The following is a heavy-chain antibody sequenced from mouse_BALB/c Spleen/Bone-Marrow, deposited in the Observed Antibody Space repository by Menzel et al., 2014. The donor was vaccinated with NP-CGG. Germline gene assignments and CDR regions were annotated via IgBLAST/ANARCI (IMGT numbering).Heavy chain of an antibody. J-gene: IGHJ3*01. V-gene: IGHV1-69*02. D-gene: IGHD2-1*01. CDR1: GYTFTRYW. CDR3: ARSGGNYVAWFVY. CDR2: IDPSDSET. Sequence: QVQLQQSGAEVVKPGAPVKLSCKASGYTFTRYWMHWVRQRPGRGLEWIGKIDPSDSETHYNHEFKDKATLTVAKSSSTAYIQLSSLTSEDSAVYFCARSGGNYVAWFVYWGQGTLVTVSP.